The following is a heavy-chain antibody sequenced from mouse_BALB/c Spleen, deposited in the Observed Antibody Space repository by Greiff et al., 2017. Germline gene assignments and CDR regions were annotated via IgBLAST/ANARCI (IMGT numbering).Heavy chain of an antibody. CDR1: GYTFTSYT. J-gene: IGHJ3*01. CDR2: INPSSGYT. V-gene: IGHV1-4*02. Sequence: QVQLKQSAAELARPGASVKMSCKASGYTFTSYTMHWVKQRPGQGLEWIGYINPSSGYTEYNQKFKDKTTLTADKSSSTAYMQLSSLTSEDSAVYYCARGNYGNSGFAYWGQGTLVTVSA. D-gene: IGHD2-1*01. CDR3: ARGNYGNSGFAY.